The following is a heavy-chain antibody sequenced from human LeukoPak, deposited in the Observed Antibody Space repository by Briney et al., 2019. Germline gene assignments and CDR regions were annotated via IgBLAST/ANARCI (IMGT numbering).Heavy chain of an antibody. CDR3: ARHLRDQEFDY. Sequence: PSETLSLTCAVYGGSFSGYYWSWIRQPPGKGLEWIGEINHSGSTNYNPSLKSRVTISVDTSKNQFSLKLSSVTAADTAVYYCARHLRDQEFDYWGQGTLVTVSS. CDR2: INHSGST. J-gene: IGHJ4*02. V-gene: IGHV4-34*01. CDR1: GGSFSGYY.